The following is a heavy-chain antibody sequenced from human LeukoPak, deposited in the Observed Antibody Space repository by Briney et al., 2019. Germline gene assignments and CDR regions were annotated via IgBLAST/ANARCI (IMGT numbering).Heavy chain of an antibody. D-gene: IGHD4-17*01. V-gene: IGHV1-18*01. CDR1: GYTFTSYG. CDR2: IGAYNGNT. Sequence: ASVKVSCKASGYTFTSYGISWVRQAPGQGPEWMGWIGAYNGNTNYAQKLQGRVTMTTDTSTSTAYMELRSLRSDDTAVYYCARDRGAPPPVYGDYAGIDYWGQGTLVTVSS. J-gene: IGHJ4*02. CDR3: ARDRGAPPPVYGDYAGIDY.